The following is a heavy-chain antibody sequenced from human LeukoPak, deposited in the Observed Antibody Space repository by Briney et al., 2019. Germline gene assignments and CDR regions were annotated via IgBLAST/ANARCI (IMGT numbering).Heavy chain of an antibody. CDR1: GYPFTGYY. J-gene: IGHJ6*02. V-gene: IGHV1-2*02. Sequence: ASVTVSCKASGYPFTGYYIHWVRQAPGQGLEWMGWINSNSAGTNYGQRFQGRVTMTRDTSISTAYMELSRLTSDDTAVYYCARDCCFGFGELRGMDVWGQGTTVTVSS. D-gene: IGHD3-10*01. CDR2: INSNSAGT. CDR3: ARDCCFGFGELRGMDV.